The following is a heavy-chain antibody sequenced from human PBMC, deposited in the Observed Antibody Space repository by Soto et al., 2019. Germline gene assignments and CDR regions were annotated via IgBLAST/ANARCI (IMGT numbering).Heavy chain of an antibody. Sequence: SVEVSCKASGGTFSSYTISWVRQAPGQGLEWMGGIIPIFGTANYAQKFQGRVTITADKSTSTAYMELSSLRSEDTAVYYCARGPSTLAVGSGWYYEYFDYWGQGTLVTVS. D-gene: IGHD6-19*01. CDR3: ARGPSTLAVGSGWYYEYFDY. J-gene: IGHJ4*02. CDR2: IIPIFGTA. V-gene: IGHV1-69*06. CDR1: GGTFSSYT.